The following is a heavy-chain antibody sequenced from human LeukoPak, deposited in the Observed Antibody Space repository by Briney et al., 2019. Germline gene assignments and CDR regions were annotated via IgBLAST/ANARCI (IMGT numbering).Heavy chain of an antibody. Sequence: GGSLRLSCAASGFTFSSYAMSWVRQAPGKGLKWVSAISDSGGNPYYADSVEGRFTISRDNSKNTLYLHMDSLRAEDTALYYCAKIDYTINAWGQEPWSPSPQ. CDR3: AKIDYTINA. V-gene: IGHV3-23*01. J-gene: IGHJ5*01. D-gene: IGHD3-3*01. CDR1: GFTFSSYA. CDR2: ISDSGGNP.